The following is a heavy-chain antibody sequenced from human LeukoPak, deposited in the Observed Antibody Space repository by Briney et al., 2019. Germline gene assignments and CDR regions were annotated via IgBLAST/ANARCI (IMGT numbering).Heavy chain of an antibody. Sequence: SETLSLTCAVYGGSFSGYYWSWIRQPPGKGLEWIGEINHSGGTNYNPSLKSRVTISVDTSKNQFSLKLSSVTAADTAVYYCARDRADYYDSSGYYPIDYWGQGTLVTVSS. D-gene: IGHD3-22*01. CDR1: GGSFSGYY. CDR3: ARDRADYYDSSGYYPIDY. J-gene: IGHJ4*02. CDR2: INHSGGT. V-gene: IGHV4-34*01.